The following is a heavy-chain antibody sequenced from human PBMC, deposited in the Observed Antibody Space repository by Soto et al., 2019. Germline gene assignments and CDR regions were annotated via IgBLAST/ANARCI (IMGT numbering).Heavy chain of an antibody. Sequence: SETLSLTCTVSGGSISSGGYYWSWIRQHPGKGLEWIGYIYYSGSTYYNPSLKSRVTISVDTSKNQFSLKLSSVTAADTAVYYCARADYGDSEGYYYHMDVWGKGTTVTVSS. CDR3: ARADYGDSEGYYYHMDV. J-gene: IGHJ6*03. D-gene: IGHD4-17*01. CDR2: IYYSGST. CDR1: GGSISSGGYY. V-gene: IGHV4-31*03.